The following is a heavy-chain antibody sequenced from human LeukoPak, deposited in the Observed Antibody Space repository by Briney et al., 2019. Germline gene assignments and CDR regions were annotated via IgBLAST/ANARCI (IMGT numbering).Heavy chain of an antibody. CDR2: FDPEDGET. V-gene: IGHV1-24*01. CDR1: GYTLTELS. CDR3: LITDLVVVATNYYYYGMDV. D-gene: IGHD2-15*01. J-gene: IGHJ6*02. Sequence: ASVKVSCKISGYTLTELSMHWVRQAPGKGLEWMGGFDPEDGETIYAQKFQGRVTMTEDTSTDTAYMELSSLRSEDTAVYYCLITDLVVVATNYYYYGMDVWGQGTTVTVSS.